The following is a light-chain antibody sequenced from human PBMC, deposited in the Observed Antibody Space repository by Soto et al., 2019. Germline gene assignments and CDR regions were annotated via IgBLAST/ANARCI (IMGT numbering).Light chain of an antibody. CDR2: AAS. Sequence: DIQMTQSPSSLSASVGDRFAITCRTSQPINIYLNWYQHKPGKAPKLLIYAASSLQSGVPSRFSGSGSGADFTLTISSLQPEDFATYYCQQSYSAPTFGGGTKVDIK. V-gene: IGKV1-39*01. CDR1: QPINIY. CDR3: QQSYSAPT. J-gene: IGKJ4*01.